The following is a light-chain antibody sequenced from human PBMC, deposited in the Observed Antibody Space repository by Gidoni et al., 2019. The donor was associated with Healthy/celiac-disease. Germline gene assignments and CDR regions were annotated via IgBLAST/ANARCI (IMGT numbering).Light chain of an antibody. CDR2: LGS. J-gene: IGKJ1*01. Sequence: DIVMTQSPLSLPVTPGEPASISCRSSQSLLHSNGYYYLDWYLQKPGQSPQLLIYLGSNRASGVPDRFSGSGSGTDFTLKISRVEAEDVGVYYCMQALQTPWTFXQXTKVEIK. CDR1: QSLLHSNGYYY. CDR3: MQALQTPWT. V-gene: IGKV2-28*01.